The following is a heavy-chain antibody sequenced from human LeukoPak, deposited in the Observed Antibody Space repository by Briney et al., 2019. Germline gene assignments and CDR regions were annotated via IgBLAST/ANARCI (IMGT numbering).Heavy chain of an antibody. Sequence: GGSLRLSCAASGFTVSSKYMSWVRQAPGKGLEWVSVIYSGGSTYYADSVKGRLTISRDNSKNTLYLQMNSLRAEDTAVYYCARGCSSTSCYGFDYWGQGTLVTVSS. V-gene: IGHV3-53*01. CDR2: IYSGGST. D-gene: IGHD2-2*01. CDR1: GFTVSSKY. CDR3: ARGCSSTSCYGFDY. J-gene: IGHJ4*02.